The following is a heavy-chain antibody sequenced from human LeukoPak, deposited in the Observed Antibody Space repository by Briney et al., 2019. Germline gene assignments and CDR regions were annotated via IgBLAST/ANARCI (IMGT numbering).Heavy chain of an antibody. V-gene: IGHV4-61*05. CDR1: GGSISSSSYY. Sequence: SETLSLTCTVSGGSISSSSYYWGWIRQPPGKGLEWIGYIYYSGSTNYNPSLKSRVTISVDTSKNQFSLKLSSVTAADTAVYYCARGVYYDILTGYYYFDYWGQGTLVTVSS. CDR3: ARGVYYDILTGYYYFDY. D-gene: IGHD3-9*01. J-gene: IGHJ4*02. CDR2: IYYSGST.